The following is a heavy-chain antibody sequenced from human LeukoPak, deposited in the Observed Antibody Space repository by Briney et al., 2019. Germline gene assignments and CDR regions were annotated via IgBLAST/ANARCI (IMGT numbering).Heavy chain of an antibody. V-gene: IGHV3-30*02. CDR2: IRYDGSNK. D-gene: IGHD1-26*01. CDR3: AKDRWVSGSYYSVDY. J-gene: IGHJ4*02. Sequence: GGPLRLSCAASGFTFSSYGMHWVRQAPGKGLEWVAFIRYDGSNKYYADSVKGRFTISRDNSKNTLYLQVNSLRAEDTAVYYCAKDRWVSGSYYSVDYWGQGTLVTVSS. CDR1: GFTFSSYG.